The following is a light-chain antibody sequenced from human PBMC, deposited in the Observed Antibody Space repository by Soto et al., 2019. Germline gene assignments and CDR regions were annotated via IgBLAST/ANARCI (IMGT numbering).Light chain of an antibody. CDR1: SNDVGNYNY. Sequence: QSALTQPHSASGSPGQSVTISCTGTSNDVGNYNYVSWYQQHPGKAPKVLISEVSKRPSGVPDRFSGSKSGNMASLTVSGLQAEDEADYYCSSYSGTNNLRIFGGGTKVTVL. CDR3: SSYSGTNNLRI. CDR2: EVS. V-gene: IGLV2-8*01. J-gene: IGLJ2*01.